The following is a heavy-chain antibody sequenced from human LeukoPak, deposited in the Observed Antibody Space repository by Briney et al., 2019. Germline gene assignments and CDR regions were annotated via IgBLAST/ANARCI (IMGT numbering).Heavy chain of an antibody. D-gene: IGHD3-9*01. V-gene: IGHV4-34*01. CDR1: GGSFSGYY. J-gene: IGHJ4*02. CDR2: INHSGST. CDR3: AGITIPRFDY. Sequence: SETLSLTCAVYGGSFSGYYWSWIRQPPRKGLEWIGEINHSGSTNYNPSLKSRVTISVDTSKKQFSLKLSSVTAADTAVYYCAGITIPRFDYWGQGTLVTVSS.